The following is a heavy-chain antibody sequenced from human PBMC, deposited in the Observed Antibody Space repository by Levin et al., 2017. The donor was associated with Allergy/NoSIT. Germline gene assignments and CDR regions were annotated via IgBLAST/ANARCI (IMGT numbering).Heavy chain of an antibody. V-gene: IGHV4-61*02. Sequence: SETLSLTCTVSGGSISSGSYYWSWIRQPAGKGLEWIGRTYTSGSTNYNPSLKSRVTISVDTSKNQFSLKLSSVTVADTAVYFCARGRYSGYDSLFFFDYWGQGALVTVSS. CDR3: ARGRYSGYDSLFFFDY. CDR2: TYTSGST. D-gene: IGHD5-12*01. CDR1: GGSISSGSYY. J-gene: IGHJ4*02.